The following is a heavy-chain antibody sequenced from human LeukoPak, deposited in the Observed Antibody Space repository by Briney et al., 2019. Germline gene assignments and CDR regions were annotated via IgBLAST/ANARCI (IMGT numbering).Heavy chain of an antibody. D-gene: IGHD3-16*02. V-gene: IGHV5-51*01. Sequence: GESLKISFKGSGYSFTSYWIGWVRQMPGKGLEWMGIIYPGDSDTRYSPSFQGQVTIPADKSISTAYLQWSSLKASDTAMYYCARHYRRFHQDYWGQGTLVTVSS. CDR1: GYSFTSYW. CDR3: ARHYRRFHQDY. CDR2: IYPGDSDT. J-gene: IGHJ4*02.